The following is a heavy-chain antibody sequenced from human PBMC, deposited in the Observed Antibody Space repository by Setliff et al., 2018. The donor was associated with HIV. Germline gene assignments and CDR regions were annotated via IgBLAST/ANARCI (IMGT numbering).Heavy chain of an antibody. D-gene: IGHD3-22*01. CDR3: ARVWSPGGYSHAFDI. J-gene: IGHJ3*02. Sequence: ASVKVSCKAPGYTFTNYYMHWVRQAPGQGLEWTGMINPRGGSTNYAQMFQGRVTMTRDTSTSTVYMELGSLRSEDTAVYYCARVWSPGGYSHAFDIWGQGTMVTVS. V-gene: IGHV1-46*01. CDR2: INPRGGST. CDR1: GYTFTNYY.